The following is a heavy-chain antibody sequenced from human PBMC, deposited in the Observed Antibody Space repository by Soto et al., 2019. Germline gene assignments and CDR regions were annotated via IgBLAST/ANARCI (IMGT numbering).Heavy chain of an antibody. D-gene: IGHD2-8*01. CDR2: INSNGTDT. CDR3: ARDRDIILMVDGTVGEGMYV. J-gene: IGHJ3*01. V-gene: IGHV3-74*01. Sequence: PGGSLRLSCGASGFTFSRHWMHWVRQAPGKGLVWVSRINSNGTDTDYADSVKGRFTISRDNAKNTLYLQMNSLKSEDTAVYDCARDRDIILMVDGTVGEGMYVWGLGTNVTVSS. CDR1: GFTFSRHW.